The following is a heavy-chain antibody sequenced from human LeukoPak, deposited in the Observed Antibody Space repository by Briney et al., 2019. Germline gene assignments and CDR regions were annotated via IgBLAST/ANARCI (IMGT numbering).Heavy chain of an antibody. Sequence: SETLSLTCAVYGGSFSGYYWTWIRQPPGKGLEWIGEILYSGSATYNPSLKSRVTISVDTSKNQFSLKMNSVTAADTAVYYCARGQWFRAFWSRGTPVTVSS. J-gene: IGHJ4*02. CDR3: ARGQWFRAF. CDR2: ILYSGSA. D-gene: IGHD3-10*01. CDR1: GGSFSGYY. V-gene: IGHV4-34*01.